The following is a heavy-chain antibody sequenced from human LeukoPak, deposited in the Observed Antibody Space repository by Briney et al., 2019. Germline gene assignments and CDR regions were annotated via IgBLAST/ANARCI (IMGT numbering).Heavy chain of an antibody. V-gene: IGHV3-74*01. CDR2: INSDGSST. CDR1: GFTFSSYW. D-gene: IGHD1-26*01. Sequence: GGSLRLSCAASGFTFSSYWMPWVRQAPGKGLVWVSRINSDGSSTSYADSVNGRFTISRQNANNTLYLQVNSLRAEDTAVYYCARGRSWPQAFDIWGQGTMVTVSS. J-gene: IGHJ3*02. CDR3: ARGRSWPQAFDI.